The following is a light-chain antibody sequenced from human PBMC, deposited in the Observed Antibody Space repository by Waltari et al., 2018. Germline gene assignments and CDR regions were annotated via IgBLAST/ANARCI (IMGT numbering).Light chain of an antibody. Sequence: SYVLPQPPPVSVAPGQTARLTCGGNNTGSTSGHWYQQKPGQAPVLVVYDDSDRPSGIPERFSGSNSGNTATLTISRVEAGDEADYYCQVWDSSSDHPVVFGGGTKLTVL. J-gene: IGLJ2*01. CDR1: NTGSTS. V-gene: IGLV3-21*02. CDR2: DDS. CDR3: QVWDSSSDHPVV.